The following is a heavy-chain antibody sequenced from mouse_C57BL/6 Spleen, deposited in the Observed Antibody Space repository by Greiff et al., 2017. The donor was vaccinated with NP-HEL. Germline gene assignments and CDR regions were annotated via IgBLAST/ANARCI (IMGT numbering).Heavy chain of an antibody. D-gene: IGHD2-4*01. J-gene: IGHJ2*01. Sequence: QVQLQQPGAELVKPGASVKLSCKASGYTFTSYWMQWVKQRPGQGLEWIGEIDPSDSYTNYNQKFKGKATLTVDTFSSTAYMQLSSLTSEDSAVYYCARLGDYDGRRGFGYWGQGTTLTFSS. V-gene: IGHV1-50*01. CDR3: ARLGDYDGRRGFGY. CDR2: IDPSDSYT. CDR1: GYTFTSYW.